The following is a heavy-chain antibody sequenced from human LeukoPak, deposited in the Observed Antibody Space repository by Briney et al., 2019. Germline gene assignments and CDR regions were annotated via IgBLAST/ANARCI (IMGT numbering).Heavy chain of an antibody. J-gene: IGHJ6*03. CDR3: ARGIPSVHYYYYMDV. Sequence: SVKVSCKAPGGTFSSYAISWVRQAPGQGLEWMGGIIPIFGTANYAQKFQGRVTITADESTSTAYMELSSLRSEDTAVYYCARGIPSVHYYYYMDVWGKGTTVTVSS. CDR1: GGTFSSYA. D-gene: IGHD2-8*01. CDR2: IIPIFGTA. V-gene: IGHV1-69*13.